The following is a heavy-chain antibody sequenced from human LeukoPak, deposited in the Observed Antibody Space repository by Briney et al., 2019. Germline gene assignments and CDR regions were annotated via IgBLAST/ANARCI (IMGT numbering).Heavy chain of an antibody. Sequence: GASLRLSCAVSGFTVNSDFMSWVRQAPGRGLEWVSMIRHGDGTYYADSVKGRFTISRDISKNTLYLQMNSLRAEDTAVYYCANRGFWGQGTLVTV. CDR1: GFTVNSDF. CDR3: ANRGF. CDR2: IRHGDGT. V-gene: IGHV3-53*01. J-gene: IGHJ4*02.